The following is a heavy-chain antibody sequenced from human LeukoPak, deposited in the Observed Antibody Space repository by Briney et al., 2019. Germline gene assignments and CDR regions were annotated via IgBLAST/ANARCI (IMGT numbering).Heavy chain of an antibody. CDR1: GFTFSSYG. D-gene: IGHD4-17*01. V-gene: IGHV3-30*18. CDR3: AKVKTTVTTIIDY. Sequence: GGSLRLSCAASGFTFSSYGMHWVRQAPGKGLEWVAVISYDGSNKYYADSVKGRFTISRDNSKNPLYLQMNSLRAEDTAVYYCAKVKTTVTTIIDYWGQGTLVTVSS. CDR2: ISYDGSNK. J-gene: IGHJ4*02.